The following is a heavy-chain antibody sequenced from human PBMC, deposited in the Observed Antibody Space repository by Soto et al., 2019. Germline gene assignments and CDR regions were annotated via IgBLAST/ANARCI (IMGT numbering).Heavy chain of an antibody. V-gene: IGHV1-69*01. J-gene: IGHJ4*02. Sequence: QVQLVQSGAEVKKPGSSVKVSCKASGGSFSNYIFSWVRQAPGQGLEWMGGTIPMFATAQYEQKLQGRVTITADESTSTVYMDLTSLRSDDTAVYYCARGLFGQQGLVGFDTWGQGTLVTVSS. CDR2: TIPMFATA. D-gene: IGHD6-19*01. CDR1: GGSFSNYI. CDR3: ARGLFGQQGLVGFDT.